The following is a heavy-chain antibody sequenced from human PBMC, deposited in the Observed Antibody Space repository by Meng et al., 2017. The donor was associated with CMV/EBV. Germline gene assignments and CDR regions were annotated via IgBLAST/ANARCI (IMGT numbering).Heavy chain of an antibody. J-gene: IGHJ3*02. CDR3: AKTGTGSIAADAFDI. CDR1: GFTFSSYA. D-gene: IGHD6-25*01. V-gene: IGHV3-23*01. Sequence: GGSLRFSCAASGFTFSSYAMSWVRQAPGKGLEWVSAISGSGGSTYYADSVKGRFTISRDNSKNTLYLQMNSLRAEDTAVYYCAKTGTGSIAADAFDIWGQGTMVTVSS. CDR2: ISGSGGST.